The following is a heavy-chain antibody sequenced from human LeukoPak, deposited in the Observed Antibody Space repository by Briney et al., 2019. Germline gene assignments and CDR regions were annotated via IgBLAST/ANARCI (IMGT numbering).Heavy chain of an antibody. J-gene: IGHJ4*02. D-gene: IGHD1-14*01. CDR2: IYYTGST. Sequence: ASETLSLTCTVSGGSMSTYYWTWIRQPPGKGLEWIGFIYYTGSTNYDPSLKSRVTISVDTSKNQFSLKLSSVTAADTAVYYCAGMRITTPTVRTLDYWGQGTLVTVSS. CDR3: AGMRITTPTVRTLDY. CDR1: GGSMSTYY. V-gene: IGHV4-59*01.